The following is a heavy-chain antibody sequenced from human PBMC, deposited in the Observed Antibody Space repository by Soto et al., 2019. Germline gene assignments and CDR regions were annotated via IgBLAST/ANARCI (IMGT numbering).Heavy chain of an antibody. Sequence: WGSLRLSFVASGFTFNRYGMHWVRQAPGKGLEWVSEISFDGTAKYYAESVKVRFTVSRDNGNNTLHLEMNSLGAKDTAVYFCAKGRSTRSXPWGQGT. CDR3: AKGRSTRSXP. CDR1: GFTFNRYG. J-gene: IGHJ5*02. CDR2: ISFDGTAK. D-gene: IGHD1-1*01. V-gene: IGHV3-30*18.